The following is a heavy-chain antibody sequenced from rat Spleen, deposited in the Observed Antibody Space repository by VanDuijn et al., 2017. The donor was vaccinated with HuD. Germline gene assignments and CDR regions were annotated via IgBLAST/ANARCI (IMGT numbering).Heavy chain of an antibody. CDR3: ASRTGNWFAY. CDR1: GFNFSDYF. J-gene: IGHJ3*01. D-gene: IGHD4-2*01. CDR2: ISYDGRRN. V-gene: IGHV5-29*01. Sequence: EVQLVESDGGLVQPGRSLKLSCVASGFNFSDYFMAWVRQAPTKGLEWVATISYDGRRNYYEDSVRGRFTISGDNAKSILYLQMDSLRSEDTATYYCASRTGNWFAYWGQGTLVTVSS.